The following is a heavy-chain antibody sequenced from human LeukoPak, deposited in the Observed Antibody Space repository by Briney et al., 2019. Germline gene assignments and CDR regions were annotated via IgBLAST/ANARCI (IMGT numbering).Heavy chain of an antibody. D-gene: IGHD2-21*02. CDR1: GFTVSSNY. V-gene: IGHV3-66*01. Sequence: PGGSLRLSCAASGFTVSSNYMSWVRQAPGKGLEWVSVIYSGGSTYYAGSVKGRFTISRDNSKNTLYLQMNSLRAEDTAVYYCARDSAGGGSYDYFDYWGQGTLVTVSS. CDR2: IYSGGST. CDR3: ARDSAGGGSYDYFDY. J-gene: IGHJ4*02.